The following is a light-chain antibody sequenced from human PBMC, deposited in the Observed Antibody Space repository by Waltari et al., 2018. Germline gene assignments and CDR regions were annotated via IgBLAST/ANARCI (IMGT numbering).Light chain of an antibody. CDR3: QKYGTLPAT. CDR1: QSVRRT. Sequence: DIVLTQSPGTLSVSQGARTTLSCRASQSVRRTLAWYQQKPGQAPRLLIYDASTRATGVQDRFSGSGFGTDFSLTISRLEPEDFAVYYCQKYGTLPATFGQGTKVEIK. V-gene: IGKV3-20*01. J-gene: IGKJ1*01. CDR2: DAS.